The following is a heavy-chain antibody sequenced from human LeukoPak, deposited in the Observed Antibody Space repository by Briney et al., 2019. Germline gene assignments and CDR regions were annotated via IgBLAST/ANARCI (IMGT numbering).Heavy chain of an antibody. J-gene: IGHJ4*02. Sequence: GGSLRLSCAASGFTFSDYYMSWIRQAPGKGLEWVSCISSSGSTIYYADSVKGRFTISRDNAKNSLYLQMDSLRAEDTAVYYCARGSHGVAATDTAFDYWGQGTLVAVSS. CDR2: ISSSGSTI. D-gene: IGHD6-25*01. CDR1: GFTFSDYY. V-gene: IGHV3-11*04. CDR3: ARGSHGVAATDTAFDY.